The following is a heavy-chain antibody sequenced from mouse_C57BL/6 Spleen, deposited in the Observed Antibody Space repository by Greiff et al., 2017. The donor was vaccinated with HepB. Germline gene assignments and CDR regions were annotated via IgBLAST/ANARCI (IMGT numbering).Heavy chain of an antibody. D-gene: IGHD2-5*01. CDR3: EREDYYSNYGGYFDV. CDR1: GYAFSSSW. Sequence: VQLQQSGPELVKPGASVKISCKASGYAFSSSWMNWVKQRPGKGLEWIGRIYPGDGDTNYNGKFKGKATLTADKSSSTAYMQLSSLTSEDSAVYFCEREDYYSNYGGYFDVWGTGTTVTVSS. V-gene: IGHV1-82*01. J-gene: IGHJ1*03. CDR2: IYPGDGDT.